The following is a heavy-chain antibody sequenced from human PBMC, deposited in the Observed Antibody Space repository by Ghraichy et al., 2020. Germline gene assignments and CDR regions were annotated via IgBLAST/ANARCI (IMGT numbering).Heavy chain of an antibody. D-gene: IGHD5-24*01. Sequence: GGSLRLSCAASGFTFSSYAMSWVRQAPGKGLEWVSAISGSGGSTYYADSVKGRFTISRDNSKNTLYLQMNSLRAEDTAVYYCAKDKDGYNLEGGNFDYGGQGTLVTVSS. CDR2: ISGSGGST. J-gene: IGHJ4*02. CDR1: GFTFSSYA. CDR3: AKDKDGYNLEGGNFDY. V-gene: IGHV3-23*01.